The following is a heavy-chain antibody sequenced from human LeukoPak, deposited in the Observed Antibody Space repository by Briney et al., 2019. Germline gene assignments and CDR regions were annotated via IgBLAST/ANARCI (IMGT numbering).Heavy chain of an antibody. CDR3: AGDLEGYDILTGSPTCFDY. V-gene: IGHV1-2*02. CDR1: GYTFTGYY. Sequence: ASVKVSCKASGYTFTGYYMHWVRQAPGQGLEWMGWINPNSGGTNYAQKFQGRVTMTRDTSIGTAYMELSRLRSDDTAVYYCAGDLEGYDILTGSPTCFDYWGQGTLVTVSS. CDR2: INPNSGGT. D-gene: IGHD3-9*01. J-gene: IGHJ4*02.